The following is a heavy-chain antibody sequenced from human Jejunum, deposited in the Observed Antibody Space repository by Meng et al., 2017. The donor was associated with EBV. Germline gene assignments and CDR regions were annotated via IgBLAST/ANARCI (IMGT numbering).Heavy chain of an antibody. CDR1: GGSVSSGNYF. CDR2: MSYSGST. J-gene: IGHJ4*02. V-gene: IGHV4-61*01. Sequence: QVQLQESGPGLVKPSGXLSLTCTVSGGSVSSGNYFWSWIRQPPGKGLEWIGYMSYSGSTNYNPSLKSRVTISADTSKNQFSLNLKSVTAADTAVYYCARAYGSGAYIDYWGQGTLGTVSS. D-gene: IGHD3-10*01. CDR3: ARAYGSGAYIDY.